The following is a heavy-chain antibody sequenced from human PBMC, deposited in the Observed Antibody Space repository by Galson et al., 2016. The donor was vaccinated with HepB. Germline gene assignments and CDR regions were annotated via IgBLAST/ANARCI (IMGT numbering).Heavy chain of an antibody. CDR3: ASSGGVVVPAAILAFDP. J-gene: IGHJ5*02. CDR1: GYTFTNSA. V-gene: IGHV1-3*01. D-gene: IGHD2-2*02. CDR2: INAGNANT. Sequence: SVKVSCKASGYTFTNSAVHWVRQAPGQSLEWMGWINAGNANTKYSQKFQGRVTITRDTSASTAYMELRSLRSEDTAVYYCASSGGVVVPAAILAFDPWGQGTLVTVSS.